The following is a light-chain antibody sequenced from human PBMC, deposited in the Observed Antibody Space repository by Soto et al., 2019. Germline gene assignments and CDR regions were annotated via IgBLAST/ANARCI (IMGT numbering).Light chain of an antibody. CDR2: GAS. Sequence: IVLTQSPGTLSLSPGERSTLSCRASQNISRYLAWYQQKPGQGPRLLIYGASSRATVTPDRFSGSGSGTDFTLTINRLEPEDFALYYCQQYGSSPPTFGQGTKVDIK. CDR1: QNISRY. V-gene: IGKV3-20*01. J-gene: IGKJ1*01. CDR3: QQYGSSPPT.